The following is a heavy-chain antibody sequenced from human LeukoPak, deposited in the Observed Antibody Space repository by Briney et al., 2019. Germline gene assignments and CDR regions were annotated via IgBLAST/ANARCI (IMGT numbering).Heavy chain of an antibody. D-gene: IGHD3-22*01. V-gene: IGHV1-2*02. Sequence: GASVKVSCKASGYTFTGYYMHWVRQAPGQGLEWMGWINPNSGGTNYAQKFQGRVTMTRDTSISTAHMELSRLRSDDTAVYYCARDDGSGYYGFDYWGQGTLVTVSS. J-gene: IGHJ4*02. CDR3: ARDDGSGYYGFDY. CDR2: INPNSGGT. CDR1: GYTFTGYY.